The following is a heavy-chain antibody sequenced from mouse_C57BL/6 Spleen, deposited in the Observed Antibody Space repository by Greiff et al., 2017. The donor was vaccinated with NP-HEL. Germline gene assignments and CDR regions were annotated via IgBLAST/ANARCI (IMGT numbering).Heavy chain of an antibody. V-gene: IGHV5-4*01. CDR3: ARYGYEGNRGYFDY. CDR2: ISDGGSYT. Sequence: EVQVVESGGGLVKPGGSLKLSCAASGFTFSSYAMSWVRQTPEKRLEWVATISDGGSYTYYPDNVKGRFTISRDNAKNNLYLQMSHLKSEDTAMYYCARYGYEGNRGYFDYWGQGTTLTVSS. J-gene: IGHJ2*01. D-gene: IGHD2-3*01. CDR1: GFTFSSYA.